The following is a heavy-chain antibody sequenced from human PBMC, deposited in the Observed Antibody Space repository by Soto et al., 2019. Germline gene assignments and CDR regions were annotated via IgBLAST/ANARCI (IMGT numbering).Heavy chain of an antibody. V-gene: IGHV4-39*01. CDR3: GRLEGLATISYYFDY. J-gene: IGHJ4*02. D-gene: IGHD3-3*01. Sequence: SETLSLTCTVSGGSISSSSYYWGWIRQPPGKVLEWIVSIYYSGSTYYNPSLESRVTISFDKSNNQFSLKLISLSSSDTSVYYCGRLEGLATISYYFDYWGQGAMVTVSS. CDR2: IYYSGST. CDR1: GGSISSSSYY.